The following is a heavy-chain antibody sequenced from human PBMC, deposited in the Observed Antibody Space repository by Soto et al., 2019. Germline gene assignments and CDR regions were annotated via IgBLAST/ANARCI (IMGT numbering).Heavy chain of an antibody. CDR3: ARDIVSSGPRANDAFDV. Sequence: QVQLVQSGAELKKPGASVNISCQASGFTFSDTLINWVRQGPGQRLEWMGWINPANGNTRYSESFQGRVTISSLSSAATAYVALSDLTSKDTAVYSCARDIVSSGPRANDAFDVWGQGTMTTVSS. V-gene: IGHV1-3*01. J-gene: IGHJ3*01. CDR1: GFTFSDTL. D-gene: IGHD1-26*01. CDR2: INPANGNT.